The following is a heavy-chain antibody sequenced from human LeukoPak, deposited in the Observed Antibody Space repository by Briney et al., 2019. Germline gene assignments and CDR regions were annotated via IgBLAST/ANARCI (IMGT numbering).Heavy chain of an antibody. CDR2: IYYSGST. V-gene: IGHV4-39*01. D-gene: IGHD2-2*01. Sequence: SETLSLTCTVSGGSISSSSYYWGWVRQPPGKGLEWIGSIYYSGSTYYNPSLKSRVTISVDTSKNQFSLKLSSVTAADTAVYYCARRDRCSSTSCYGWFDPWGQGTLVTVSS. J-gene: IGHJ5*02. CDR3: ARRDRCSSTSCYGWFDP. CDR1: GGSISSSSYY.